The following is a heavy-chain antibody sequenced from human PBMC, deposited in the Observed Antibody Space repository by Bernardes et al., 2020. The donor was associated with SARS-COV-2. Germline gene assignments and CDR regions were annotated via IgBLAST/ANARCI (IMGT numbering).Heavy chain of an antibody. J-gene: IGHJ4*02. CDR3: ARGPSGGYGRFEY. V-gene: IGHV3-74*01. CDR1: GFTFSSYW. D-gene: IGHD5-12*01. CDR2: INSDESTT. Sequence: GGSLRLSRAASGFTFSSYWMHWVRQAPGKGLVWVSRINSDESTTTYADSVKGRFTISRDNAKNTLYLQMNSLRAEDTAVYYCARGPSGGYGRFEYWGQGTLVTVSS.